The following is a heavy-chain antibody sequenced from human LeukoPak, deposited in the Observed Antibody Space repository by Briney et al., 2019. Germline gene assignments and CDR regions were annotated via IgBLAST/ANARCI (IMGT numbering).Heavy chain of an antibody. CDR3: ARVVRSMVRGVPYYYMDV. V-gene: IGHV1-8*02. Sequence: ASVKVSCKASGYTFTSYDINWVRQATGQGLEWMGWMNPNSGNTGYAQKFQGRVTMTRDTSTSTVYMELSSLRSEDTAVYYCARVVRSMVRGVPYYYMDVWGKGTTVTISS. CDR2: MNPNSGNT. D-gene: IGHD3-10*01. J-gene: IGHJ6*03. CDR1: GYTFTSYD.